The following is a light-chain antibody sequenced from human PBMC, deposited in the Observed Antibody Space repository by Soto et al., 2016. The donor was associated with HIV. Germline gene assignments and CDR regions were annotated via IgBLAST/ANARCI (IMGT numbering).Light chain of an antibody. CDR3: QAWDSSTARVV. J-gene: IGLJ2*01. CDR1: KLGNKY. Sequence: SYELTQPPSVSVSPGQTASITCSGDKLGNKYACWYQQKPGQSPVLVIFQDTKRPSGIPERLSGSNSGNTATLTISETQAMDEADYYCQAWDSSTARVVFGGGTKLTVL. V-gene: IGLV3-1*01. CDR2: QDT.